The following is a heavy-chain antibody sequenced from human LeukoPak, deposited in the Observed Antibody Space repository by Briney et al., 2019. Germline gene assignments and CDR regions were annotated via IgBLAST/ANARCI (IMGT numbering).Heavy chain of an antibody. CDR1: GFTFSSYA. Sequence: SGGSLRLSCSASGFTFSSYAMHWVRQAPGKGLEYVSVISSNGGSTYYADSVKGRFTISRDNAKNSLYLQMNSLRAEDTAVYYCARTWAKSFFDCWGQGTLVTVSS. CDR3: ARTWAKSFFDC. J-gene: IGHJ4*02. V-gene: IGHV3-64*04. CDR2: ISSNGGST.